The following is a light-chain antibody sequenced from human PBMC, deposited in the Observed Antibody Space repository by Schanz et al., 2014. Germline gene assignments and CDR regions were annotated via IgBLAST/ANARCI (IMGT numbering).Light chain of an antibody. V-gene: IGLV2-11*01. J-gene: IGLJ2*01. CDR1: SSDVGGYNY. CDR3: CSYAGSYL. Sequence: QSALTQPRSVSGSPGQSVTISCTGTSSDVGGYNYVSWYQQHPGKAPKLMIYDVTKRPSGVPDRFSGSKSGNTASLTISGLQDEDEADYSCCSYAGSYLFGGGTKLTVL. CDR2: DVT.